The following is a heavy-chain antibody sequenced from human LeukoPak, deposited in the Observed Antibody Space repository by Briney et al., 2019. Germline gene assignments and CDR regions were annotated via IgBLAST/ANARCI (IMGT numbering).Heavy chain of an antibody. CDR2: ISSSGSII. J-gene: IGHJ4*02. CDR3: ARDRLYYYDSSGYLDY. Sequence: GGSLRLSCAASGFTFSDYYMSWIRQAPGKGLEWVSYISSSGSIIYYADSVKGRFTISRDNAKNSLYLQMNSLRAEDTAVYYCARDRLYYYDSSGYLDYWGQGTLVTVSS. V-gene: IGHV3-11*01. CDR1: GFTFSDYY. D-gene: IGHD3-22*01.